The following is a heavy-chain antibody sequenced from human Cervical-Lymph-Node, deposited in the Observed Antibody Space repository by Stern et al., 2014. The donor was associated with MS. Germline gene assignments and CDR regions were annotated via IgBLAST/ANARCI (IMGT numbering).Heavy chain of an antibody. CDR1: GFSLSTSGMC. D-gene: IGHD3-16*01. J-gene: IGHJ4*02. CDR3: ARTRVGGGRYFDY. CDR2: LVWDADK. Sequence: QVTLKESGPALVKPTQTLTLTCTFSGFSLSTSGMCVSWIRQPPGKALEWLALLVWDADKYYSTSLKTRLTISQATSKQQGGLTSTNMDPVDTSSYYGARTRVGGGRYFDYWGQGTLVTVSS. V-gene: IGHV2-70*01.